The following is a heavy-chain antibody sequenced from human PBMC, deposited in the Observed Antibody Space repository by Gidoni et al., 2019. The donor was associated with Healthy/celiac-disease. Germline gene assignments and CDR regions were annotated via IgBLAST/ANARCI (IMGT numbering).Heavy chain of an antibody. CDR1: GFPFSSYG. V-gene: IGHV3-33*01. J-gene: IGHJ5*02. D-gene: IGHD5-12*01. Sequence: QVQLVESGGGVVQPGRSLRLSCAASGFPFSSYGMHWVRQAPGKGLEWVAVIWYDGSNKYYADSVKGRFTISRDNSKNTLYLQMNSLRAEDTAVYYCARDRVLATTFRLNNWFDPWGQGTLVTVSS. CDR2: IWYDGSNK. CDR3: ARDRVLATTFRLNNWFDP.